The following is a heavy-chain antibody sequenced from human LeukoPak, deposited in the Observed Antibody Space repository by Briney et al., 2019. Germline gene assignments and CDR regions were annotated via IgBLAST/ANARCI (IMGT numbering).Heavy chain of an antibody. V-gene: IGHV4-4*07. CDR3: ARTRPKSIVTRRDAFDI. J-gene: IGHJ3*02. CDR2: IYTSGST. CDR1: GGSISSYY. Sequence: PSETLSLTCTVSGGSISSYYWSWIRQPAGKGLEWNGRIYTSGSTNYNPSLKSRVTMSVDTSKNQFSLKLSSVTAADTAVYYCARTRPKSIVTRRDAFDIWGQGTMVTVSS. D-gene: IGHD6-6*01.